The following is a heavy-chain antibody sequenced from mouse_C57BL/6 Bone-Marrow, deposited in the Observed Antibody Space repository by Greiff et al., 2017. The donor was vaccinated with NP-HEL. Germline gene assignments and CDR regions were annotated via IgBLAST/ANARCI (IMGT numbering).Heavy chain of an antibody. CDR1: GYTFTDYE. CDR3: TRELGRRLDHFDY. D-gene: IGHD4-1*01. V-gene: IGHV1-15*01. J-gene: IGHJ2*01. CDR2: IDPATGGT. Sequence: VQLQQSGAELVRPGASVTLSCKASGYTFTDYEMHWVKQTPVHGLEWIGAIDPATGGTAYNQKFKGKAILTADKSSSTAYMELRSLTSEDSAVYYCTRELGRRLDHFDYWGQGTTLTVSS.